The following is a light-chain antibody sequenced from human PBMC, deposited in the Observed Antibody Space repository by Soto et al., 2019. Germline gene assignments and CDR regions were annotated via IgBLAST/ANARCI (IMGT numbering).Light chain of an antibody. CDR3: QQSYNSPQT. J-gene: IGKJ1*01. CDR2: AAS. CDR1: QSISSY. Sequence: DIQMTHSPSSLSASLGDRVTITCRASQSISSYLNWYQQKPGKPPRLLIYAASSLQSGVPSRFSGSGSGTDFTLTISSLQPEDFATYSCQQSYNSPQTFGRGTKVDIK. V-gene: IGKV1-39*01.